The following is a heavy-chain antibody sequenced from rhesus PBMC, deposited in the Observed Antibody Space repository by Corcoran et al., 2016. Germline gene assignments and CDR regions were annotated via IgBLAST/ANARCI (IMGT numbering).Heavy chain of an antibody. D-gene: IGHD6-31*01. Sequence: QVQLQESGPGLVKPSETLSLTCAVSGGSISSSNWWSWIRQPPGKGLEWIGDISGSSGSTYFNPSLKIRFTISTDTSKNQFSLKRRSVTAADTSVYYCAIRIAAPFDYWGQGVLVTVSS. CDR3: AIRIAAPFDY. J-gene: IGHJ4*01. CDR1: GGSISSSNW. CDR2: ISGSSGST. V-gene: IGHV4-65*01.